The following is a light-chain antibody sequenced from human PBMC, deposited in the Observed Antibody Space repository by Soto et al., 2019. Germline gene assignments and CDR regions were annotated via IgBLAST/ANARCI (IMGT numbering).Light chain of an antibody. CDR2: DAY. J-gene: IGKJ5*01. Sequence: VLTQSPATLSLSPGDSATLSCRDSQSVSSYLAWYQQKPGQAPRLLIYDAYNRATGIPARFSGSGSGTDFTLTISSPEPEDFAVYYCQQSSNWPPITFGQGTRLEIK. V-gene: IGKV3-11*01. CDR3: QQSSNWPPIT. CDR1: QSVSSY.